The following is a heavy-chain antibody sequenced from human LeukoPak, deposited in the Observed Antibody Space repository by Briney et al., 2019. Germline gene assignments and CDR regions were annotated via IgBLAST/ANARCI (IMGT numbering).Heavy chain of an antibody. CDR2: IYYSGST. CDR3: ASESEGLRSSQGIHYDAFDI. V-gene: IGHV4-39*07. CDR1: GGSSSRSSYY. D-gene: IGHD6-13*01. J-gene: IGHJ3*02. Sequence: SETLSLTCTVSGGSSSRSSYYWGWIRQPPGKGLEWIGSIYYSGSTYYNPSLKSRVTISVDTSKNQFSLKLSSVTAADTAVYYCASESEGLRSSQGIHYDAFDIWGQGTMVTVSS.